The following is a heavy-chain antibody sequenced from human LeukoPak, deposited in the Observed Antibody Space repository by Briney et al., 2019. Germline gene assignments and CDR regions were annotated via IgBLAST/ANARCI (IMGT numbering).Heavy chain of an antibody. CDR1: GFTFSNYA. D-gene: IGHD6-13*01. J-gene: IGHJ4*02. CDR2: VRGAGDNT. Sequence: PGGSLRLSCAASGFTFSNYAMTWVRRAPGKGLEWVSSVRGAGDNTYYADSVKGRFTISRDISKNTLYLQMNSLRAEDTSVYYCVRGPPDGAAGIFDYWGQGTLAPVSS. CDR3: VRGPPDGAAGIFDY. V-gene: IGHV3-23*01.